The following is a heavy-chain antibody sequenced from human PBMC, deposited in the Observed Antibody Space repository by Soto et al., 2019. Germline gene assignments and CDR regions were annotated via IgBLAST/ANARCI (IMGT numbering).Heavy chain of an antibody. D-gene: IGHD2-21*01. J-gene: IGHJ4*02. CDR3: ASGLSGDKVDQ. V-gene: IGHV4-30-4*01. Sequence: QVQLQESGPGLVKPSQTLSLTCTVSGGSISDGAYYWSWIRQPPGKGLEWIGHIYNSGNTYNNPSLRSRLTISLAASKSHFSLNLTSVTAADTAVYYCASGLSGDKVDQWGQGTLVTVSS. CDR2: IYNSGNT. CDR1: GGSISDGAYY.